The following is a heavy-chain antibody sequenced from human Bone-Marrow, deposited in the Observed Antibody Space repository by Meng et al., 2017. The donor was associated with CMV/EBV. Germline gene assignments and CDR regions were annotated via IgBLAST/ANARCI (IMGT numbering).Heavy chain of an antibody. D-gene: IGHD3-22*01. CDR1: GFTFSSYG. Sequence: GESLKISCAASGFTFSSYGMHWVRQAPGKGLEWVAFIRYDGSNKYYADSVKGRFTISRDNSKNTLYLQMNSLRAEDTAVYYCASTMIPSWGQGTRVTGYS. CDR2: IRYDGSNK. CDR3: ASTMIPS. J-gene: IGHJ5*02. V-gene: IGHV3-30*02.